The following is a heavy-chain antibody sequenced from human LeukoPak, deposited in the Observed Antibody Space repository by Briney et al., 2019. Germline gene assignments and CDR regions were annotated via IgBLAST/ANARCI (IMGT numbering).Heavy chain of an antibody. CDR2: INRVGSST. CDR1: GFTFSSYW. CDR3: ARHKVSEQPPTG. V-gene: IGHV3-74*01. Sequence: GGSLKLSFPPSGFTFSSYWRHWVRQPPGKGLVWVSRINRVGSSTSYADSVKGRFTISRDNAKNTLYLQMNSLRAEDTAVYYCARHKVSEQPPTGWGQGTLVTVSS. J-gene: IGHJ4*02.